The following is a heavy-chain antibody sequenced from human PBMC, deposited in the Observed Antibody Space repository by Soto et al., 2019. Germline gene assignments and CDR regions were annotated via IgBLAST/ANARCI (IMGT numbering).Heavy chain of an antibody. CDR2: INHRGSI. V-gene: IGHV4-34*01. J-gene: IGHJ6*02. CDR3: ARGSRMRIPAASGRDYYYHGLDV. D-gene: IGHD2-15*01. CDR1: GGSFSGYY. Sequence: QVQLQQWGAGLLKPSETLSLNCAVYGGSFSGYYWSWIRQPPGKGLEWMGEINHRGSINYNQSLQTRVTMSVDTSKNQSSLKLNAVTAADTAVFYCARGSRMRIPAASGRDYYYHGLDVWGQGTAVTVSS.